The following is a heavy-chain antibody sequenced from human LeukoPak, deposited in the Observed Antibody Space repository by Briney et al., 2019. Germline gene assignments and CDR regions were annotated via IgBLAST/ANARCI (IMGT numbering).Heavy chain of an antibody. CDR3: AKGGNYFDSSDNFNWFDS. CDR2: ISGSGLKR. V-gene: IGHV3-23*01. CDR1: GIIFSAHG. D-gene: IGHD3-22*01. Sequence: PGGSLRLSCAGTGIIFSAHGMALVRQAPGKTLEWVSAISGSGLKRYYAESVKGRLTISRDNFNNTFFLQMNNLTADDMAIFYCAKGGNYFDSSDNFNWFDSWGQGTPVTVSS. J-gene: IGHJ5*01.